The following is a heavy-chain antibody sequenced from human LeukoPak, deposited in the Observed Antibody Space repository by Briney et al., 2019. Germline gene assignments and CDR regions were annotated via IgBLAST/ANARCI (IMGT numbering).Heavy chain of an antibody. D-gene: IGHD6-13*01. Sequence: GGSLRLSCAASGFTFSSYEMNWIRQAPGKGLEWVSYISSSGSTIYYADSVKGRFTISRDNAKNSVYLQMNSLRAEDTALYYCARGSGSSWYFYFDYWGQGTLVTVSS. V-gene: IGHV3-48*03. CDR1: GFTFSSYE. CDR2: ISSSGSTI. CDR3: ARGSGSSWYFYFDY. J-gene: IGHJ4*02.